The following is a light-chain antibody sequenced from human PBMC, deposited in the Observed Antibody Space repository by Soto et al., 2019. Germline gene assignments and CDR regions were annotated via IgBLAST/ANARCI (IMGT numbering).Light chain of an antibody. CDR2: QNN. J-gene: IGLJ2*01. CDR1: KLGHKY. CDR3: QAWDSSSAV. V-gene: IGLV3-1*01. Sequence: SYELTQPPSGSVSPGQTASTTCSADKLGHKYVCWYQQKPGQSPVLVIYQNNKRPSGTPERFSGSNSGNTATLTISGTQAMDEADYYCQAWDSSSAVFGGGTKLTVL.